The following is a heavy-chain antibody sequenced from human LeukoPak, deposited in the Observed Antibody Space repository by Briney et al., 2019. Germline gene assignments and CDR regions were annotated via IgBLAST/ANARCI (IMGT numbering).Heavy chain of an antibody. J-gene: IGHJ4*02. V-gene: IGHV4-61*02. D-gene: IGHD2-2*01. CDR2: IYTSGST. CDR1: GGSISSGSYY. CDR3: ASAYCSSTSCSFDY. Sequence: SQTLSLTCTVSGGSISSGSYYWSWIRQPAGKELEWIGRIYTSGSTNYNPSLKSRVTISVDTSKNQFSLKLSSVTAADTAVYYCASAYCSSTSCSFDYWGQGTLVTVSS.